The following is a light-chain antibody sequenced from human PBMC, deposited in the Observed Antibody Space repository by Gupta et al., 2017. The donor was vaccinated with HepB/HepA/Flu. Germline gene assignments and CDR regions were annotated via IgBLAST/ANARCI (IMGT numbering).Light chain of an antibody. CDR2: DAS. CDR1: RDISNY. V-gene: IGKV1-33*01. CDR3: QQYDNRPLT. Sequence: DIQMTQSPSSLSASLGDRVTITCQASRDISNYLNWYQQKPGKAPKLLIFDASNLETGVPSRFSGSRSGTHFTLTISSLQPEDLATYYCQQYDNRPLTFGGGTKVDLK. J-gene: IGKJ4*01.